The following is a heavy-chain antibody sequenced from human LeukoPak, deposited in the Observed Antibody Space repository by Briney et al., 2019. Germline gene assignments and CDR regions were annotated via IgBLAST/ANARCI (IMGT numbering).Heavy chain of an antibody. CDR1: GGSFSGYY. J-gene: IGHJ4*02. CDR3: ARGLGYCSGGSCYPHFFGY. D-gene: IGHD2-15*01. CDR2: INHSGST. Sequence: PSETLSLTCAVYGGSFSGYYWSWIRQPPGKGLEWIGEINHSGSTNYNPSLKSRVTISVDTSKNQFSLKLSFVTAADTAVYYCARGLGYCSGGSCYPHFFGYWGQGTLVTVSS. V-gene: IGHV4-34*01.